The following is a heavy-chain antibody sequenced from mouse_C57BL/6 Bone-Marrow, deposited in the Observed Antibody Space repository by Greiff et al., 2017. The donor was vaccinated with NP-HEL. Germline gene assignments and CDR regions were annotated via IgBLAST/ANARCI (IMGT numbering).Heavy chain of an antibody. CDR3: ARWGYGSSYRWYVDV. Sequence: VQLQQSGPELVKPGDSVKISCKASGYSFTGYFMNWVMQSHGKSLEWIGRINPYNGDTFYNQKFKGKATLTVDNSSSTAHMELRSLTSEDSAVYYCARWGYGSSYRWYVDVWGTGTTVTVSS. D-gene: IGHD1-1*01. V-gene: IGHV1-20*01. CDR2: INPYNGDT. CDR1: GYSFTGYF. J-gene: IGHJ1*03.